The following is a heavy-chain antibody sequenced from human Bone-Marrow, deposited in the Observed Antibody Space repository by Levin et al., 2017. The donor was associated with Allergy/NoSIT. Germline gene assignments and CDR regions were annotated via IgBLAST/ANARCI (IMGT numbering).Heavy chain of an antibody. D-gene: IGHD5-24*01. CDR2: INANSGDT. CDR3: ARVIRDGYNSGSYYFDY. CDR1: GYTFTGYY. Sequence: GESLKISCKTSGYTFTGYYMHWLRQAPGQGLEWMGWINANSGDTKYAQRFQGRVTMTRDTSISTAYMDLSRLRSDDTAVYYCARVIRDGYNSGSYYFDYWGQGTLVTVSS. J-gene: IGHJ4*02. V-gene: IGHV1-2*02.